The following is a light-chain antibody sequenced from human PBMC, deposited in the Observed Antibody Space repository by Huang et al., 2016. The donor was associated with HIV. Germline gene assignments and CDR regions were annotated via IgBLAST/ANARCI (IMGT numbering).Light chain of an antibody. CDR3: QQYGSSPQLT. J-gene: IGKJ4*01. V-gene: IGKV3-20*01. CDR1: ETVSSNY. Sequence: EIVLTQSPGTLSLSPGERATLSCRASETVSSNYLAWYQQKPGQTPRLLIYGASSRATDIPDRFSGSGSGTDFTLTISRLQPEDFAVYYGQQYGSSPQLTFGGGTKVEIK. CDR2: GAS.